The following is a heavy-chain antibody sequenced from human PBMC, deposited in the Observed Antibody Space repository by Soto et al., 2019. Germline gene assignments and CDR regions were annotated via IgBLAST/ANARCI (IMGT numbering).Heavy chain of an antibody. V-gene: IGHV1-46*01. D-gene: IGHD3-22*01. CDR3: ARAFHLDYYDSSAPAFDI. CDR1: GYTFTSYY. J-gene: IGHJ3*02. CDR2: INPSGGST. Sequence: ASLKVSCKASGYTFTSYYMHWVRQAPGQGLEWMGIINPSGGSTSYAQKFQGRVTMTRDTSTSTVYMELSSLRSEDTAVYYCARAFHLDYYDSSAPAFDIWGQGTMVTVS.